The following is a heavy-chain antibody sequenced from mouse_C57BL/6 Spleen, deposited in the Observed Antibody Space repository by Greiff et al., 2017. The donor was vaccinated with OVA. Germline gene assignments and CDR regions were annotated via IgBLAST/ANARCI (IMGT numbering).Heavy chain of an antibody. CDR2: INPNNGGT. D-gene: IGHD2-1*01. CDR3: ASFYGNPYAMDY. J-gene: IGHJ4*01. CDR1: GYTFTDYY. Sequence: EVQLQQSGPELVKPGASVKISCKASGYTFTDYYMNWVKQSPGKSLEWIGDINPNNGGTSYNQKFKGKATLTVDKSSSTAYMELRSLTSEDSAVYYCASFYGNPYAMDYWGQGTSVTVSS. V-gene: IGHV1-26*01.